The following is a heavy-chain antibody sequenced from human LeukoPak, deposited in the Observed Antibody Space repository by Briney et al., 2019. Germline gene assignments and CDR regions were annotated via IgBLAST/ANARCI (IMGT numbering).Heavy chain of an antibody. V-gene: IGHV3-23*01. CDR3: ASRWGAVLLGAFDI. CDR2: ISGSDGST. Sequence: GGSLRLSCAASGFTFSSYAMSWVRQAPGKGLEWVSVISGSDGSTYYADSVKGRFTISRDNSKNTLYLQMNSLRAEDTAVYYCASRWGAVLLGAFDIWGQGTMVTVSS. J-gene: IGHJ3*02. D-gene: IGHD2/OR15-2a*01. CDR1: GFTFSSYA.